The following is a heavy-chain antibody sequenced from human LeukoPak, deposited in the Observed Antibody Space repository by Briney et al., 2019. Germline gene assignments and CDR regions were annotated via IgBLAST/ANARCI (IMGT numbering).Heavy chain of an antibody. Sequence: SETLSLTCAVYGGSFSGYYWSWLRQPPGKGLEWIGEINHSGSTNYNPSLTSRVTISVDTSKNQFSLKLSSVTAADTAVYYSARGGYDFWSGYYRSAFDIWGQGTMVTVSS. V-gene: IGHV4-34*01. CDR1: GGSFSGYY. D-gene: IGHD3-3*01. CDR2: INHSGST. CDR3: ARGGYDFWSGYYRSAFDI. J-gene: IGHJ3*02.